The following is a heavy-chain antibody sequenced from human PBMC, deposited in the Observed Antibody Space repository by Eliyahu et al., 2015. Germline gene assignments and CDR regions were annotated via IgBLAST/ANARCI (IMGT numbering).Heavy chain of an antibody. Sequence: EVQLVESGGGVVQPGGSLRLSCAASXXTFXNYAMNWVXHAPGKGLEWVSTIIGSGGNTYYADSVKGRFTISRDNSKNTLYLQMDSLRVEDTAVYYCARPTTDYDILTGYFAYWGQGTLVTVSS. CDR3: ARPTTDYDILTGYFAY. CDR1: XXTFXNYA. D-gene: IGHD3-9*01. J-gene: IGHJ4*02. V-gene: IGHV3-23*04. CDR2: IIGSGGNT.